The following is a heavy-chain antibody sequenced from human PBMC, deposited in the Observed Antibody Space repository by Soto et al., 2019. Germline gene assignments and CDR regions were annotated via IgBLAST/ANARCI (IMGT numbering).Heavy chain of an antibody. CDR1: GFTFSSYA. Sequence: GGSLRLSCAASGFTFSSYAMHWVRQAPGKGLEWVAVISYDGSNKYYADSVKGRFTISRDNSKNTLYLQMNSLRAEDTAVYYCARDCSGGSCFDYWGQGTLVTVSS. J-gene: IGHJ4*02. CDR2: ISYDGSNK. D-gene: IGHD2-15*01. V-gene: IGHV3-30*04. CDR3: ARDCSGGSCFDY.